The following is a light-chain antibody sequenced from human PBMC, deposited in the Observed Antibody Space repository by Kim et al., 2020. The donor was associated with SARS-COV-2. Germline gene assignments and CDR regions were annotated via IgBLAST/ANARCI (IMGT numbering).Light chain of an antibody. CDR2: AAF. CDR3: QKYNSALRT. J-gene: IGKJ1*01. Sequence: ASVGKKVTITCPARQGIKNYLALYQQKPGKVPKPPIYAAFPFESGVPSRVSGSGSGTDFTLTISSLQPEDVATYYCQKYNSALRTFGQGTKVDIK. V-gene: IGKV1-27*01. CDR1: QGIKNY.